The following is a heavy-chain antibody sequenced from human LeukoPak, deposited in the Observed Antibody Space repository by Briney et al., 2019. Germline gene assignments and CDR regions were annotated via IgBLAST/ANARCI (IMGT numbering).Heavy chain of an antibody. Sequence: GGSLRLPCAASGLTFSSSWMSWVRRAPGKGLEWVANINQDGREIYYVDSVKGRFTISRDNAKNSLYLQMNSLRAEDTAVYYCARDRDSYRSLDYWGQGTLVTVSS. CDR3: ARDRDSYRSLDY. CDR2: INQDGREI. D-gene: IGHD2-21*01. CDR1: GLTFSSSW. J-gene: IGHJ4*02. V-gene: IGHV3-7*01.